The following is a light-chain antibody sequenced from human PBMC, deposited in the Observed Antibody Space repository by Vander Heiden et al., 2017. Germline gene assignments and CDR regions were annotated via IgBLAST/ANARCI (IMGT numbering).Light chain of an antibody. CDR3: QQRSNWHIT. CDR2: DAS. V-gene: IGKV3-11*01. Sequence: IVLIQSPATLSLSLGERATLPRRASPSVSSYLAWYQQKPGRAPRLLIYDASNRATGSPARFSGSGSGTDFTLTISSREPEDFAVYYCQQRSNWHITFGQGTRLEIK. J-gene: IGKJ5*01. CDR1: PSVSSY.